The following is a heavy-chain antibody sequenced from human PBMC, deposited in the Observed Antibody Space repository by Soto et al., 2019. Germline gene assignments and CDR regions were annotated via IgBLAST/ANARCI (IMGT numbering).Heavy chain of an antibody. V-gene: IGHV1-18*04. J-gene: IGHJ6*02. CDR3: ARDLSPTTNYYYYYGMDV. Sequence: GASVKVSCKASGYTFTSYGISWVRQAPGQGLEWMGWISAYNGNTNYAQKLQGRVTMTTDTSTSTAYMELRSLRSDDTAVYYCARDLSPTTNYYYYYGMDVWGQGTTVTVSS. CDR2: ISAYNGNT. CDR1: GYTFTSYG.